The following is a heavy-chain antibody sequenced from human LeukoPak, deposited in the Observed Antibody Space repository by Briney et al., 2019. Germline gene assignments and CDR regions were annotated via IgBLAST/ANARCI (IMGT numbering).Heavy chain of an antibody. V-gene: IGHV4-39*01. D-gene: IGHD5-24*01. CDR1: GGSISSSTYY. Sequence: SETLSLTCSVSGGSISSSTYYWAWIRHPPGKGLEWIVTIYYVRNTYYNPSLKSRLTISVDTSKNQFSLNLGSVTAADTAVYYCARRSRDGYIVWGQGTLVTVSS. CDR3: ARRSRDGYIV. J-gene: IGHJ4*02. CDR2: IYYVRNT.